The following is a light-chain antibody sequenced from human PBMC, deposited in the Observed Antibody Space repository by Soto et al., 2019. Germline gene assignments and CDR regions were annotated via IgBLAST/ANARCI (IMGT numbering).Light chain of an antibody. V-gene: IGLV1-44*01. Sequence: QAVVTQPPSASGTPGQRVTIPCSGTHSNIGRNSVNWYLQLPGTAPRLLIFSSNQRPLGVPDRFSGSRSGTSASLAITGLRSEDDAYYYCAAWEDSLNGRVFGGGTKLTVL. J-gene: IGLJ3*02. CDR1: HSNIGRNS. CDR2: SSN. CDR3: AAWEDSLNGRV.